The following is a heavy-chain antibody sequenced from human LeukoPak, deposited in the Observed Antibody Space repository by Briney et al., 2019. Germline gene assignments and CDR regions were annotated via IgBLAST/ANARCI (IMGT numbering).Heavy chain of an antibody. J-gene: IGHJ4*02. CDR1: GYTFTAYY. CDR3: ATITGTRFDY. CDR2: INPNSGGT. Sequence: ASVKVSCKASGYTFTAYYIHWVRQAPGQGLEWMGWINPNSGGTSYAQKFQGRVTMTGDTSISTAYMELSSLRSDDTALYYYATITGTRFDYWGQGTLVTVSS. D-gene: IGHD1-20*01. V-gene: IGHV1-2*02.